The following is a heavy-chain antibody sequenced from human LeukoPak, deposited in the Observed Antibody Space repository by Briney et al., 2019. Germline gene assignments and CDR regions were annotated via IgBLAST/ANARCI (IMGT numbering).Heavy chain of an antibody. CDR1: GGSVNSGRYY. CDR2: LYYSGST. CDR3: ARGDRVGSSGYYFDN. J-gene: IGHJ4*02. D-gene: IGHD3-10*01. Sequence: PSETLSLTCTVSGGSVNSGRYYWGWIRRPPGKGLEWNGYLYYSGSTGYNPSLRSRVTMSVDTSNNQFSLKLSSVTAADTAVYYCARGDRVGSSGYYFDNWGQGTLVTVSS. V-gene: IGHV4-61*01.